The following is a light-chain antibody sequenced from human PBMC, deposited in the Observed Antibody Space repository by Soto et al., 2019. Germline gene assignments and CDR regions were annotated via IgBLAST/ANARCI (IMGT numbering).Light chain of an antibody. J-gene: IGKJ3*01. CDR1: QSVSSSY. CDR3: QHYGSALFT. V-gene: IGKV3-20*01. CDR2: GAS. Sequence: EIVLTQSPGTLSLSPGERATLSCRASQSVSSSYLAWYQQKPGQAPRLLIYGASSRATGIPDRFSGSGSGTNFTLTISRLEPEEFAVYYCQHYGSALFTFGPGTKLDVK.